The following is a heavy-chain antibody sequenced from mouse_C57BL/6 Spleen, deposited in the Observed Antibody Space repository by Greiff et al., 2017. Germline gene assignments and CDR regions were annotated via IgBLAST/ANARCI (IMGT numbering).Heavy chain of an antibody. V-gene: IGHV5-17*01. CDR3: ASNYYGSPYAMCY. CDR2: ISSGSSTI. J-gene: IGHJ4*01. Sequence: EVKLMESGGGLVKPGGSLKLSCAASGFTFSDYGMHWVRQAPEKGLEWVAYISSGSSTIYYADTVKGRFTISRDNAKNTLFLQMTSLKSEDTAMYYCASNYYGSPYAMCYWGQGVSVSVAS. CDR1: GFTFSDYG. D-gene: IGHD1-1*01.